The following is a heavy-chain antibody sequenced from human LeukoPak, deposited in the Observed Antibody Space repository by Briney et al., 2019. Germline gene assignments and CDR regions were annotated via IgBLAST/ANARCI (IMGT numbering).Heavy chain of an antibody. CDR1: GFTFSTYW. Sequence: GGSLRLSCAVSGFTFSTYWMGWVRQAPGKGLEWVANIKFDGNEMYYVDSVKGRFTISRDNAKDSLYLHMNSLRVEDTAVYYCAKPHFDDWGQGTLVTVSS. CDR2: IKFDGNEM. J-gene: IGHJ4*02. CDR3: AKPHFDD. V-gene: IGHV3-7*01.